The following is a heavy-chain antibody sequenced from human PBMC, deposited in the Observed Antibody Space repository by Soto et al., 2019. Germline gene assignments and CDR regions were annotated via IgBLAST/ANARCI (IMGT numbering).Heavy chain of an antibody. CDR1: RFSFSSYE. CDR2: VSLTGDRT. J-gene: IGHJ4*02. CDR3: VKPSGWYPDY. V-gene: IGHV3-23*01. Sequence: EVQLLESGGGLVQPGGSLRLSCVASRFSFSSYEMSWVRQAAGKGLEWVSRVSLTGDRTNYAGSVRGRFTISRDNSKNTLYLQMSSLRGEDTAVYYCVKPSGWYPDYWGQGTHVTVSS. D-gene: IGHD6-19*01.